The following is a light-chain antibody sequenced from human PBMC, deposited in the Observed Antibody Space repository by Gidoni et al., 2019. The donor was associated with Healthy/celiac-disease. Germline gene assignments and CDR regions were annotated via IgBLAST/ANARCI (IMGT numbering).Light chain of an antibody. J-gene: IGKJ1*01. CDR1: QSVLYSSNNKNY. V-gene: IGKV4-1*01. Sequence: DIVMTQSPDSLAVSLGERATINCKSSQSVLYSSNNKNYLAWYQQKPGQPPKLLIYWASTRESGVPDRFSGSGSGTDFTLTISSLQAEDVAVYYCLQYYSTLWTFXQXTKVEIK. CDR3: LQYYSTLWT. CDR2: WAS.